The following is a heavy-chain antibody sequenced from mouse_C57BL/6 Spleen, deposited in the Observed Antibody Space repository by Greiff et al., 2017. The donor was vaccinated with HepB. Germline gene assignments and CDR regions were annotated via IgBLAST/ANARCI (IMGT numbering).Heavy chain of an antibody. Sequence: VQLQQPGAELVRPGSSVKLSCKASGYTFTSYWMDWVKHRPGQGLEWIGNIYPSDSETHYNQKFKDKATLTVDKSSSTAYMQLSSLTSEDSAVYYCARGHYYGSSYPAWFAYWGQGTLVTVSA. CDR1: GYTFTSYW. D-gene: IGHD1-1*01. J-gene: IGHJ3*01. CDR2: IYPSDSET. V-gene: IGHV1-61*01. CDR3: ARGHYYGSSYPAWFAY.